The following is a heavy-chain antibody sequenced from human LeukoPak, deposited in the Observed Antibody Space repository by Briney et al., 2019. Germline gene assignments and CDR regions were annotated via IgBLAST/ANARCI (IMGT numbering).Heavy chain of an antibody. J-gene: IGHJ4*02. D-gene: IGHD1-1*01. CDR1: GGSISSSSYY. Sequence: SETLSLTCTVSGGSISSSSYYWGWIRQPPGTGLEWIGSIYYSGSTYYNPSLKSRVTISVDTSKNQFSLKLSSVTAADTAVYYCAREPPGEYYFDYWGQGTLVTVSS. V-gene: IGHV4-39*07. CDR2: IYYSGST. CDR3: AREPPGEYYFDY.